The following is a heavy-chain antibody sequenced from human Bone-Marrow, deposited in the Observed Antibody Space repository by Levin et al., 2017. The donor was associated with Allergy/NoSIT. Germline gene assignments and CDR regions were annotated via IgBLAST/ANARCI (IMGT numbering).Heavy chain of an antibody. CDR3: ARIEGDSSVLQH. D-gene: IGHD3-22*01. CDR1: GFIFDDYA. Sequence: GGSLRLSCAASGFIFDDYALHWVRQAPGKGLEWVSGISWNSNDIAYADSVKGRFTISRDNAKNSLFLQMNNLRHEDTAVYFCARIEGDSSVLQHWGRGTVVTVSS. J-gene: IGHJ1*01. CDR2: ISWNSNDI. V-gene: IGHV3-9*01.